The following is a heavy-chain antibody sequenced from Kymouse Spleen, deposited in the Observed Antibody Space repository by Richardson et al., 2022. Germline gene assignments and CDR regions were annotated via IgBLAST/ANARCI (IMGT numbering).Heavy chain of an antibody. D-gene: IGHD3-10*01. V-gene: IGHV3-33*01. Sequence: QVQLVESGGGVVQPGRSLRLSCAASGFTFSSYGMHWVRQAPGKGLEWVAVIWYDGSNKYYADSVKGRFTISRDNSKNTLYLQMNSLRAEDTAVYYCARGYYGSGSYCLFDYWGQGTLVTVSS. CDR2: IWYDGSNK. CDR3: ARGYYGSGSYCLFDY. J-gene: IGHJ4*02. CDR1: GFTFSSYG.